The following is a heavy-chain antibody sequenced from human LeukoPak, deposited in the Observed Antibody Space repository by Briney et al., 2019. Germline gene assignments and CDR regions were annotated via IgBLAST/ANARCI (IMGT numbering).Heavy chain of an antibody. Sequence: GGSLRLSCAASGFTFSSYGMHWVRQAPGKGLEWVAVIWYDGSNKYYADSVKGRFTISRDNSKNTLYLQMNSLRAEDMAVYYCVRSTRDMSGSYLGDYWGQGTLVTVSS. CDR3: VRSTRDMSGSYLGDY. V-gene: IGHV3-33*01. CDR2: IWYDGSNK. CDR1: GFTFSSYG. J-gene: IGHJ4*02. D-gene: IGHD1-26*01.